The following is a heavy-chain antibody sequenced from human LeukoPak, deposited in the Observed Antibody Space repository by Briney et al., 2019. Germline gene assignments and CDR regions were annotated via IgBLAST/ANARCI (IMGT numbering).Heavy chain of an antibody. D-gene: IGHD4-17*01. CDR1: GGSFSGYY. CDR2: INHSGST. CDR3: ARHLNYGDYVGCMDV. J-gene: IGHJ6*03. V-gene: IGHV4-34*01. Sequence: PSETLSLTCAVYGGSFSGYYWSWIRQPPGKGLEWIGEINHSGSTNYNPSLKSRVTVSVDTSKNQFSLKLSSVTAADTAVYYCARHLNYGDYVGCMDVWGKGTTVTISS.